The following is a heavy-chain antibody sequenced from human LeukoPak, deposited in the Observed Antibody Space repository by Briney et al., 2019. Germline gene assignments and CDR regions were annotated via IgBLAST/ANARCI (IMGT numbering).Heavy chain of an antibody. CDR1: GFTFSSYW. CDR3: AREGAYGSGSYSDYFDY. J-gene: IGHJ4*02. V-gene: IGHV3-7*01. D-gene: IGHD3-10*01. Sequence: GGSLRLSCAASGFTFSSYWMSWVRQAPGKGLEWVANIKQDGSEKYYVDSVKGRFTISRDNAKNSLYLQMNSLRAEDTAVYYCAREGAYGSGSYSDYFDYWGQGTLITVSS. CDR2: IKQDGSEK.